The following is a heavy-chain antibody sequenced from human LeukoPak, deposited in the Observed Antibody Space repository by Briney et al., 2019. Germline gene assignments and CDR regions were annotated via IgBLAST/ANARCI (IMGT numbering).Heavy chain of an antibody. CDR1: GGSISSGSYY. J-gene: IGHJ3*02. CDR3: ARGWFGPDAFDI. CDR2: IYTSGNT. V-gene: IGHV4-61*02. Sequence: SETLSLTCTVSGGSISSGSYYWSWIRQPAGKGLEWIGRIYTSGNTNYNPSLKSRVTISVDTSKNQFSLKLSSVTAADTAVYHCARGWFGPDAFDIWGQGTMVTVSS. D-gene: IGHD3-10*01.